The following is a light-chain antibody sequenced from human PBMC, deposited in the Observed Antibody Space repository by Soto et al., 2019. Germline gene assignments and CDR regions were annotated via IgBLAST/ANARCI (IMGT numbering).Light chain of an antibody. Sequence: DIQMTQSPSSLSASVGDRVTITCRARQTISNCLNWYQMKPGKAPQLLIYAASTLQSGVPSRFSGSGSGRDFTLSISSLHPDDWATYDCQQSYSFPRTFGGGTRMEIK. J-gene: IGKJ4*01. CDR2: AAS. CDR1: QTISNC. CDR3: QQSYSFPRT. V-gene: IGKV1-39*01.